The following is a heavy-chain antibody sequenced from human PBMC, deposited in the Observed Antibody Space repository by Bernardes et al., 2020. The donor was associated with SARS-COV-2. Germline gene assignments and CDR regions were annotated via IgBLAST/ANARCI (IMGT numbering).Heavy chain of an antibody. CDR3: ARDAGGDGYSHFDF. Sequence: GGSLRLSCAVSGFTVSSNHMNWVRQAPGKGLEWVSVLYRGGTTNHADSVKGRFTISRDNSKNTLYLQMNNLRAEDTAIYYCARDAGGDGYSHFDFWGQGTQVTVSS. CDR1: GFTVSSNH. D-gene: IGHD6-25*01. CDR2: LYRGGTT. J-gene: IGHJ4*02. V-gene: IGHV3-53*01.